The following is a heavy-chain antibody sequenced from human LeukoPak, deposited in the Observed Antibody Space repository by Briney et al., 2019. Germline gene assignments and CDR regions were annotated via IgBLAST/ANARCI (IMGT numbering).Heavy chain of an antibody. CDR3: ARGYSSGTYTGY. J-gene: IGHJ4*02. V-gene: IGHV1-69*04. Sequence: GASVKAPSKAFGGTFSSYAIRWVRQAPGQGLEWMGRIIPILGIANYAQKFQGRVTITADKSTSTAYMELSSLRSEDTAVYYWARGYSSGTYTGYWGRGTLVTVSS. CDR2: IIPILGIA. CDR1: GGTFSSYA. D-gene: IGHD2-15*01.